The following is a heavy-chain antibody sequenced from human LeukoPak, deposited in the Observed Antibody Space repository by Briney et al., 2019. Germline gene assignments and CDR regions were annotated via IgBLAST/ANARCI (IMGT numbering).Heavy chain of an antibody. D-gene: IGHD6-19*01. V-gene: IGHV4-34*01. CDR3: ARGVWAQWLAFGYFQH. J-gene: IGHJ1*01. Sequence: KASETLSLTCGVYGGSFSGYYWSWIRQPPGKGLEWIGEINHSGSTNYNPSLKSRVTISVDTSKNQFSLKLSSVTAADTAVYYCARGVWAQWLAFGYFQHWGQGTLVTVSS. CDR1: GGSFSGYY. CDR2: INHSGST.